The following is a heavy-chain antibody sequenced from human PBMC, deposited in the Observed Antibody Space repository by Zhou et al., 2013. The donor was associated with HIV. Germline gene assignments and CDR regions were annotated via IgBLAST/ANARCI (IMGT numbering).Heavy chain of an antibody. J-gene: IGHJ5*02. V-gene: IGHV1-69*12. CDR3: ARVGGATVLFFNNWFDP. Sequence: QVQLVQSGAEVKKPGSSVKVSCKASGGTFSSYAISWVRQAPGQGLEWMGGIIPIFGTANYAQKFQGRVTITADESTSTAYMELSSLRSEDTAVYYCARVGGATVLFFNNWFDPWGQGTLVTVSS. CDR2: IIPIFGTA. CDR1: GGTFSSYA. D-gene: IGHD1-26*01.